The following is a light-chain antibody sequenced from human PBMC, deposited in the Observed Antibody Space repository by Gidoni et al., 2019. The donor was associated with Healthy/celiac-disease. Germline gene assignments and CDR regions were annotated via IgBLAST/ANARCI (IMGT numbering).Light chain of an antibody. CDR3: SSYTSSSTLVV. Sequence: PALTQPASVSGSPGQPITISCTGTSSDVGGYTYVYWYQQHPGNAPKLMIYNVSNRPSWLSIRFSGSKSGNTASLTISEIQAEDEADYYCSSYTSSSTLVVFGGGTKLTVL. V-gene: IGLV2-14*03. CDR2: NVS. CDR1: SSDVGGYTY. J-gene: IGLJ2*01.